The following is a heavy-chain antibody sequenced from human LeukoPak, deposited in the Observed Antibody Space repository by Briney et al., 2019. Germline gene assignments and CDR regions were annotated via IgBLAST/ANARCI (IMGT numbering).Heavy chain of an antibody. D-gene: IGHD2-2*01. J-gene: IGHJ5*02. CDR1: GGTFSSYA. Sequence: SVKVSCKASGGTFSSYAISWVRQAPGQGLEWMGGITPIFGTANYAQKFQGRVTITADESTSTAYMELSSLRSEDTAVYCCARVPDNWFDPWGQGTLVTVSS. CDR2: ITPIFGTA. CDR3: ARVPDNWFDP. V-gene: IGHV1-69*13.